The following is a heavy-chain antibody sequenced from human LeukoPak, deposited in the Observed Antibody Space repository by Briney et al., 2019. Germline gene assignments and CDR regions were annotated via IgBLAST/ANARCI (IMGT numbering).Heavy chain of an antibody. CDR3: ARDPSPTVTTKLDY. Sequence: ASVKVSCKASGYTFTSYGISWVRQAPGQGLEWMGWISAYNGNTNYAQKLQGRVTMTTDTSTSTAYMELRSLGSDDTAVYYCARDPSPTVTTKLDYWGQGTLVTVSS. J-gene: IGHJ4*02. CDR1: GYTFTSYG. D-gene: IGHD4-17*01. V-gene: IGHV1-18*01. CDR2: ISAYNGNT.